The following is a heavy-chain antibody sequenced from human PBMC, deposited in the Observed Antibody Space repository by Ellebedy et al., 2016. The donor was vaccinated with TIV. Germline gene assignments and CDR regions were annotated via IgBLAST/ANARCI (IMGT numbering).Heavy chain of an antibody. J-gene: IGHJ6*03. D-gene: IGHD3-10*01. Sequence: GESLKISCAASGFTFSSYGMHWVRQAPGKGLEWVAVIWYDGTNKYYADSVKGRFTMSRDNAKNSVFLQMNSLRADDTAVYFCARVQRRITMLRGVFYMDVWGKGTTVTVSS. CDR3: ARVQRRITMLRGVFYMDV. V-gene: IGHV3-33*01. CDR1: GFTFSSYG. CDR2: IWYDGTNK.